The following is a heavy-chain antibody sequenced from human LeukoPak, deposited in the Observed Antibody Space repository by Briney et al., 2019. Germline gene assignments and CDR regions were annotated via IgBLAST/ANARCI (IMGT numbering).Heavy chain of an antibody. D-gene: IGHD3-16*01. Sequence: PSETLSLTCTVSGGSISSYYWSWIRQPPGKGLEWIAYMYNSGSTNNNPSLTSRVTISVDMSKNQFSLKLSSVTAADTAVYYCARETSQKGAHYMDVWGKGTTITISS. CDR2: MYNSGST. CDR3: ARETSQKGAHYMDV. CDR1: GGSISSYY. V-gene: IGHV4-59*01. J-gene: IGHJ6*03.